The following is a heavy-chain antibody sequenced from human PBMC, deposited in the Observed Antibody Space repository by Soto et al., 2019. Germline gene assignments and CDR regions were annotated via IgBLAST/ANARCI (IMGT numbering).Heavy chain of an antibody. CDR2: ISAHNGNT. V-gene: IGHV1-18*01. J-gene: IGHJ4*02. Sequence: QVHLVQSGAEVKKPGASVKVSCKGSGYTFTTYGITWVRQAPGQGLEWMGWISAHNGNTNYAQKPRGRVTVTRDTSTSTAYMELRSLRSGGTAVYYCARGRYGDYWGQGALVTVSS. CDR3: ARGRYGDY. CDR1: GYTFTTYG. D-gene: IGHD1-1*01.